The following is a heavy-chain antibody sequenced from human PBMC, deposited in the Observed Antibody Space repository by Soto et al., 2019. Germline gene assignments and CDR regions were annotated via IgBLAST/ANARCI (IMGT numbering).Heavy chain of an antibody. CDR1: GFTFSNYA. J-gene: IGHJ3*01. CDR3: ANPWGRRLDLSTFDL. D-gene: IGHD3-16*01. V-gene: IGHV3-23*01. CDR2: ISDSGTRT. Sequence: EVQLLESGGGLVQPGGSLRLSCAASGFTFSNYALGWVRQAPGKGPEWVSGISDSGTRTYYADSVKGRFTISRDNSRNTLYLQMSSLRAEDTAIYYCANPWGRRLDLSTFDLWGQGTMVTVSS.